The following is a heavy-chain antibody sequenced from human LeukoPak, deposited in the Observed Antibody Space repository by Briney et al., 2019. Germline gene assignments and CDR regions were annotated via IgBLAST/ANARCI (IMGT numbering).Heavy chain of an antibody. CDR1: GYTFTNYD. V-gene: IGHV1-8*03. CDR2: MSPNSGNT. CDR3: LGGESFDY. J-gene: IGHJ4*02. Sequence: GASVKVSCKASGYTFTNYDINWVRQATGQGLEWMGWMSPNSGNTGYAQKFQGRVTITRNTSISTAYMELSSLRSEDKAVYYCLGGESFDYWGQGTLVTVSS. D-gene: IGHD3-16*01.